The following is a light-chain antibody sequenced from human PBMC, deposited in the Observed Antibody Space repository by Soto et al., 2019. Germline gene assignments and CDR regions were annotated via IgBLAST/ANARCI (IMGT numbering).Light chain of an antibody. V-gene: IGKV1-39*01. CDR3: QQSYSTPPS. CDR1: QSISSY. Sequence: DIQMTQSPSSLSASVGDRVTITCRASQSISSYLNWYQQKPGKAPKLLIYAASSLQSGVPSRFSGSGSVTDFTLTISSLQPEDFATYYGQQSYSTPPSFGQGTKLEIK. J-gene: IGKJ2*01. CDR2: AAS.